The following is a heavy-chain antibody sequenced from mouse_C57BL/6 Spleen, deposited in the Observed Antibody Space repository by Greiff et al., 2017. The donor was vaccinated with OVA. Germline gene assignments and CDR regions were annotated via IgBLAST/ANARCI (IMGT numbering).Heavy chain of an antibody. Sequence: VQLQQPGAELVKPGASVKMSCKASGYTFTSYWITWVKQRPGQGLEWIGDIYPGSGSTSYNEKFKSKATLTVDTSSSTAYIQLSSLTSEDSAVYDCGRVDDYVSLFYAMDYVGQGASVTVSS. CDR1: GYTFTSYW. CDR3: GRVDDYVSLFYAMDY. V-gene: IGHV1-55*01. J-gene: IGHJ4*01. CDR2: IYPGSGST. D-gene: IGHD2-4*01.